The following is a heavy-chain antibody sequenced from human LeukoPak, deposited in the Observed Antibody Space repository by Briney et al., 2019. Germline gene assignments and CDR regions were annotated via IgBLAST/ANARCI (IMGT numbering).Heavy chain of an antibody. CDR1: GYTSRTYG. Sequence: ASVKVSCKSSGYTSRTYGISWMRQAPGQGLEWMGWISSHNGNTNYAQKFHGRLTMTPDTSTSTAYMELRSLRSDDTGVYYCARDVPASIGTTARFDPWGQGTLVTVSS. CDR2: ISSHNGNT. J-gene: IGHJ5*02. D-gene: IGHD1-1*01. CDR3: ARDVPASIGTTARFDP. V-gene: IGHV1-18*01.